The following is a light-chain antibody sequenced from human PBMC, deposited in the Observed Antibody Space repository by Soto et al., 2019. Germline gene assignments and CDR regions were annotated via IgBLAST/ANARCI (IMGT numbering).Light chain of an antibody. CDR2: AAS. Sequence: DIQMTQSPSSLSASVGDRVTITCRASQGISNYLAWYQQKPGTVPKLLISAASTLQTGVPSRFSGGGSGTDFTLTISSLQPEDVATYYCQKYNSAPWTFDQGTKVDIK. V-gene: IGKV1-27*01. CDR1: QGISNY. J-gene: IGKJ1*01. CDR3: QKYNSAPWT.